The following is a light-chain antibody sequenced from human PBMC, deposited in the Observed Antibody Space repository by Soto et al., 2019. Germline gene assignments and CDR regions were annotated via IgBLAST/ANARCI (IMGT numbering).Light chain of an antibody. Sequence: QSALTQPPSASGSPGQSVTISCTGTSSDVGGYKYVSWYQQHPGKAPKLMIFEVNKRPSGVPDRFSGSKSGNTASLTVSGLQSEDEADYYCSSYAGINEFGVFGPGTKLTVL. CDR3: SSYAGINEFGV. J-gene: IGLJ1*01. CDR1: SSDVGGYKY. V-gene: IGLV2-8*01. CDR2: EVN.